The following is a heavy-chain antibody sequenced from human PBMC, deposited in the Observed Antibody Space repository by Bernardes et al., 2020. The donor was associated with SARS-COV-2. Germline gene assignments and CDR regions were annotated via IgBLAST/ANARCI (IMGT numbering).Heavy chain of an antibody. D-gene: IGHD6-13*01. CDR3: ARGRIAGGAYYYYYYMDV. Sequence: SEPLSLTCAVYGGSFSGYYWSWIRQPPGKGLEWIGEINHSGSTNYNPSLKSRVTISVDTSKNQFSLKLSSVTAADTAVYYCARGRIAGGAYYYYYYMDVWGKGTTVTVSS. CDR1: GGSFSGYY. CDR2: INHSGST. V-gene: IGHV4-34*01. J-gene: IGHJ6*03.